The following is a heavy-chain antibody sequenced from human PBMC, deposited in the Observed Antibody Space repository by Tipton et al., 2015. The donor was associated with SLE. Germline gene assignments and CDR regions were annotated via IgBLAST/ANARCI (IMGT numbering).Heavy chain of an antibody. CDR2: IYHSGST. CDR1: GYSISSGYY. Sequence: TLSLTCAVSGYSISSGYYWGWIRQPPGKGLEWIGSIYHSGSTYYNPSLKSRVTISVDTSKNQFSLKLSSVTAADTAVYYCAREAAAVRDYFDYWGQGTLVTVSS. D-gene: IGHD6-13*01. J-gene: IGHJ4*02. V-gene: IGHV4-38-2*02. CDR3: AREAAAVRDYFDY.